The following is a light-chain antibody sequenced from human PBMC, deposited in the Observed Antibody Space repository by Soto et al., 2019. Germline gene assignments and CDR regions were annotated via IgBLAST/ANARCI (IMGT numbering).Light chain of an antibody. CDR1: SSDVGAYNY. V-gene: IGLV2-11*01. CDR3: CSYAGRYTLL. CDR2: DVS. Sequence: QSALTQPRSVSGSPGQSVTISCTGTSSDVGAYNYVSWYQQHPAKAPKLLIYDVSKRPSGVPDRFSGSKSGNTASLTISGLQAEDEADYYCCSYAGRYTLLFGGGTKLTVL. J-gene: IGLJ2*01.